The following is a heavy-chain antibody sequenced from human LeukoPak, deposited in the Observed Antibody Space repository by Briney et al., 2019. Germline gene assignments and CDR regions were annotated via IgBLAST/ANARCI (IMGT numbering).Heavy chain of an antibody. J-gene: IGHJ4*02. V-gene: IGHV4-61*02. CDR2: IYTSGST. CDR1: GGSISSCSYY. Sequence: SQTLSLTCTVSGGSISSCSYYWTWIRQPAGKGLEWIGRIYTSGSTNYNPSLKSRVTISVDTSKNHFSLKLSSVTAADTAVYYCARAGTYYDSRAMDYWGQGTLVTVSS. D-gene: IGHD3-22*01. CDR3: ARAGTYYDSRAMDY.